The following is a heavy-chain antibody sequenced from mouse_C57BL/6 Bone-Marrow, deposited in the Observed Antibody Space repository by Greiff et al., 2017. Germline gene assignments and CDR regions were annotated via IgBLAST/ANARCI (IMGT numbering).Heavy chain of an antibody. CDR2: LYPGSGST. CDR3: ARMGYGYDYDDPFDD. V-gene: IGHV1-55*01. D-gene: IGHD2-4*01. Sequence: VQLQQPGAELVKPGASVKMSCKASGYTFTSYWITWVKPRPGQGLEWIGDLYPGSGSTSYNEKFKSKATLTVDTSSSTAYMQLSSLTSEDSAVYYCARMGYGYDYDDPFDDWGQGTTLTVSS. CDR1: GYTFTSYW. J-gene: IGHJ2*01.